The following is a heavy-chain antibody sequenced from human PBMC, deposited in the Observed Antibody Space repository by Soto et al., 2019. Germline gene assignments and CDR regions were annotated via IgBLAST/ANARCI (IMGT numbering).Heavy chain of an antibody. CDR3: AKGNSGCYYCGMDV. CDR2: ISDSGGGT. J-gene: IGHJ6*02. V-gene: IGHV3-23*01. Sequence: EVQLLESGGGLVQPGGSLSLSCAAFGFTFSSYAMSWVRQAPGKGLEWVSAISDSGGGTYYADSVKGRVTSSRDNSKNPLYLQKNSMRAVDTAVYYCAKGNSGCYYCGMDVWGQGPTVTVS. D-gene: IGHD1-1*01. CDR1: GFTFSSYA.